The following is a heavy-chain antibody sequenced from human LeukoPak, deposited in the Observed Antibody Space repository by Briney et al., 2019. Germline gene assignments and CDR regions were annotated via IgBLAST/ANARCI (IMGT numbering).Heavy chain of an antibody. CDR2: MNPNSGNT. CDR1: GYTFTNYD. J-gene: IGHJ6*03. Sequence: ASVKVSCKASGYTFTNYDINWVRQATGQGLEWMGWMNPNSGNTGYAQKFQGRVTITRNTSINTAYMELSSLTSEDTAVYYCARPSSGWYGDKYYYYYMDVWGKGTTVTVSS. V-gene: IGHV1-8*03. CDR3: ARPSSGWYGDKYYYYYMDV. D-gene: IGHD6-19*01.